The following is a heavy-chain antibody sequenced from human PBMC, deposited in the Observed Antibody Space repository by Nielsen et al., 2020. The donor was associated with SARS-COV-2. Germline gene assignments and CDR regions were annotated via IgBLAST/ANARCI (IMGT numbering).Heavy chain of an antibody. CDR1: GGSFSGYY. D-gene: IGHD7-27*01. CDR3: ARDCSCGLGSSPSYYFDY. Sequence: SETLSLTCAVYGGSFSGYYWSWIRQPPGKGLEWIGAINPSGSTNYNPSLKSRVTISVDKSKNQFSLELRSVTAADTAVYYCARDCSCGLGSSPSYYFDYWGQGTLVTVSS. V-gene: IGHV4-34*01. J-gene: IGHJ4*02. CDR2: INPSGST.